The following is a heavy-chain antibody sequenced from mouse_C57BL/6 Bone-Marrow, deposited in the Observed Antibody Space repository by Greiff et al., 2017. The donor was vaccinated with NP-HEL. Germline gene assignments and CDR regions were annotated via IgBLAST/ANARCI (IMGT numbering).Heavy chain of an antibody. CDR2: ISSGGSYT. J-gene: IGHJ4*01. V-gene: IGHV5-6*01. Sequence: EVKLVESGGDLVKPGGSLKLSCAASGFTFGSYGMSWVRQTPDKRLEWVATISSGGSYTYYPDSVKGRFTISRDNANNTLYLQRSSLKTEDTAMDYCARLGMIYYAMDYWGQGTSVTVSS. D-gene: IGHD2-3*01. CDR1: GFTFGSYG. CDR3: ARLGMIYYAMDY.